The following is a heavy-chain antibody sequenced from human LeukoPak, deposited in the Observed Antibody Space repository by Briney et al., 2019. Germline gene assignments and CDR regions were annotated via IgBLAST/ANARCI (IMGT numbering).Heavy chain of an antibody. CDR1: GFTFSSYS. Sequence: PGGSLRLSCAASGFTFSSYSMNWVRQAPAKGLEWVSSISSSSSYIYYADSVKGRFTIPGDNAKNSLYLQMNSLIAEDTAVYYCARSYGSASHIYCYYGMDVWGQGTTVTVSS. D-gene: IGHD3-10*01. CDR2: ISSSSSYI. J-gene: IGHJ6*02. CDR3: ARSYGSASHIYCYYGMDV. V-gene: IGHV3-21*01.